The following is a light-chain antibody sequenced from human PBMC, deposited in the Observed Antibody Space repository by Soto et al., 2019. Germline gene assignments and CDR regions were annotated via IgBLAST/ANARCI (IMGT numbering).Light chain of an antibody. CDR1: QSLFDSSTNKNY. Sequence: DIVMTQSPDSLAVSLGERATVNCTSSQSLFDSSTNKNYLAWYQQKPGQPPKLLIYWASTRESGLPDRFSGSGYGTHFTLTINTLQCEDVAVYYCQQYYSPLWTFGQGSKVEVK. J-gene: IGKJ1*01. V-gene: IGKV4-1*01. CDR3: QQYYSPLWT. CDR2: WAS.